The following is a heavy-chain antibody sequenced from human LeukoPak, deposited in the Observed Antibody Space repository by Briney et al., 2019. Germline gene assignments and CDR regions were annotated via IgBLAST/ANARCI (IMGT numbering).Heavy chain of an antibody. CDR3: ARLGVTRGRQFDY. D-gene: IGHD4-23*01. CDR2: INHSGST. J-gene: IGHJ4*02. V-gene: IGHV4-39*07. Sequence: PSETLSLTCTVSGGSISSSSYYWSWIRQPPGKGLEWIGEINHSGSTNYNPSLKSRVTISVDTSKNQFSLKLSSVTAADTAVYYCARLGVTRGRQFDYWGQGTLVTVSS. CDR1: GGSISSSSYY.